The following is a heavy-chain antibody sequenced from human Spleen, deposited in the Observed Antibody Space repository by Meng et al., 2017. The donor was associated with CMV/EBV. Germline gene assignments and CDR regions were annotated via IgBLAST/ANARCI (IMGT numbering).Heavy chain of an antibody. CDR2: IYSGGRT. CDR3: ARDSGYDGNYYYGMDV. Sequence: GESLKISCAVSGLTVSSNYMSWVRQAPGKGLEWVSLIYSGGRTYYADSVKGRFTISRDSSKNTVYLQMNSLRAEDTAVYYCARDSGYDGNYYYGMDVWGQGTTVTVSS. J-gene: IGHJ6*02. D-gene: IGHD5-12*01. V-gene: IGHV3-53*01. CDR1: GLTVSSNY.